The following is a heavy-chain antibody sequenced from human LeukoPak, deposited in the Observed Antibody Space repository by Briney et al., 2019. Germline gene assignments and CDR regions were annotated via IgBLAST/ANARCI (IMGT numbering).Heavy chain of an antibody. D-gene: IGHD2-15*01. Sequence: SVKVSCKASGYTFTSYGISWVRQAPGQGLEWMGGIIPIFGTANYAQKFQGRVTITADESTSTAYMELSSLRSEDTAVYYCATPPSCSGGSCYSGAHYFDYWGQGTLVTVSS. V-gene: IGHV1-69*13. J-gene: IGHJ4*02. CDR3: ATPPSCSGGSCYSGAHYFDY. CDR1: GYTFTSYG. CDR2: IIPIFGTA.